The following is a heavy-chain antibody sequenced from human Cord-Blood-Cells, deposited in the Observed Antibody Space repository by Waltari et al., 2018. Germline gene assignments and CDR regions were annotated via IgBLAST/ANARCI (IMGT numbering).Heavy chain of an antibody. V-gene: IGHV4-34*01. Sequence: QVQLQQWGAGLLKPSETLSLTCAVYGGSFSGYYWSWIRQPPGKGLEWIWEINHSGSTNYNPSLKSRVTISVDTSKNQCSLKLSSVTAADTAVYYCARTVYSGSSFDYWGQGTLVTVSS. CDR2: INHSGST. D-gene: IGHD1-26*01. J-gene: IGHJ4*02. CDR3: ARTVYSGSSFDY. CDR1: GGSFSGYY.